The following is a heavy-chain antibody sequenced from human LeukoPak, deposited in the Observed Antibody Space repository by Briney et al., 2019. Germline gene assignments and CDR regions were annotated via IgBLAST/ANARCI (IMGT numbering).Heavy chain of an antibody. CDR3: ASFSIRTGVYYLDV. V-gene: IGHV3-48*04. CDR2: ISPRGTTR. D-gene: IGHD2/OR15-2a*01. Sequence: LPGPSLRPSCVPSAFTFSTYNMSWVRQHPGKGLEWDSLISPRGTTRYYADSVKGRFTIPRDNDKISLYLKMSSLRVEDSAVYYCASFSIRTGVYYLDVWGKGTTVAVSS. J-gene: IGHJ6*03. CDR1: AFTFSTYN.